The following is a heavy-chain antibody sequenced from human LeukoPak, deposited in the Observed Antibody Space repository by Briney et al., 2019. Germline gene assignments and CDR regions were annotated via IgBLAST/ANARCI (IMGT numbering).Heavy chain of an antibody. V-gene: IGHV1-2*02. D-gene: IGHD6-13*01. CDR3: ARTAGHDY. CDR1: GYTFTRYY. CDR2: INPNSGGT. J-gene: IGHJ4*02. Sequence: GASLKLSCKASGYTFTRYYMPWVRQAPGHGLEWMGWINPNSGGTNYAQKFQGRVTMTRDTSISTAYMELSKLRSDDTAVYYCARTAGHDYWGQGTLVTVSS.